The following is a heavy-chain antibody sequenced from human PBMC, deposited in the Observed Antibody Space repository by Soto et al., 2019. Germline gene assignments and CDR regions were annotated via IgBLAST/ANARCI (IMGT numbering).Heavy chain of an antibody. CDR1: GGSFSGYY. V-gene: IGHV4-34*01. CDR3: ARGLDWTGTPHKPFDV. CDR2: INNSGST. Sequence: SETLSLTCAVYGGSFSGYYWSWIRQPPGKGLEWIGEINNSGSTNYNPSLKTRVTISVDPSKNQFSLKLSSVTAADSAVYYCARGLDWTGTPHKPFDVWGQGTLVTVSS. D-gene: IGHD1-7*01. J-gene: IGHJ4*02.